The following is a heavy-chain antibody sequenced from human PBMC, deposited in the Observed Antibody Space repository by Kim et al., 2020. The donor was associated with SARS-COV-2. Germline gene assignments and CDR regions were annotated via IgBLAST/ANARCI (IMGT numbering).Heavy chain of an antibody. V-gene: IGHV4-59*13. CDR3: AKWGSTTTKYGMDV. J-gene: IGHJ6*02. CDR2: IYPSGST. D-gene: IGHD4-4*01. CDR1: GASISGYP. Sequence: SETLSLTCTVSGASISGYPWSWIRQPPGKGLEWIGYIYPSGSTFYNPSLESRATISVDPSKNQLSLRVTSVTAADTAVYYCAKWGSTTTKYGMDVWGQGITVTVSS.